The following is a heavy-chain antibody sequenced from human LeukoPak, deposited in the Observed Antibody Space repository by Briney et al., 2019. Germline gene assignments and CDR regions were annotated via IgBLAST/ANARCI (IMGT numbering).Heavy chain of an antibody. D-gene: IGHD5-12*01. CDR2: IKKDGSEK. Sequence: GGSLRLSCATSGFTFSSYWMNWVRQTPGKGLEWVANIKKDGSEKYYVDSVKGRFTISRDNAKNSLYLQMNSLRAEDTAVYYCARDRDSGYGFRFDPWGQGTLVTVSS. CDR3: ARDRDSGYGFRFDP. V-gene: IGHV3-7*01. J-gene: IGHJ5*02. CDR1: GFTFSSYW.